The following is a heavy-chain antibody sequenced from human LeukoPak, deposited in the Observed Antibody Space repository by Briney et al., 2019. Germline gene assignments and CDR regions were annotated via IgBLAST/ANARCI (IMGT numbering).Heavy chain of an antibody. J-gene: IGHJ4*02. D-gene: IGHD6-6*01. CDR1: GFTFSSYG. CDR3: AKVKQLVADY. CDR2: ISYDGSNK. V-gene: IGHV3-30*18. Sequence: GGSLRLSCAASGFTFSSYGMHWVRQAPGKGLEWVAVISYDGSNKYYADSVKGRFTISRDNSKNTLYLQMNRLRAEDTAVYYCAKVKQLVADYWGQGALVTVSS.